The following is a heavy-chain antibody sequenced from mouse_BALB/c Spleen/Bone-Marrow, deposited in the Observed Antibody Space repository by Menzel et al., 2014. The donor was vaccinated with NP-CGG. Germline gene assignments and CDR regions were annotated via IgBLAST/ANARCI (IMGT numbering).Heavy chain of an antibody. CDR2: VYPGSDTA. J-gene: IGHJ3*01. CDR3: TRSLYYYPAY. CDR1: GYTFTNFW. V-gene: IGHV1S22*01. D-gene: IGHD1-1*01. Sequence: LQQSGSELVRPGASVKLSCKAFGYTFTNFWMHWVRQRPGQGLEWIGNVYPGSDTANYDEKFKSKATLTVDTSSSTAYMQLSSLTSEDSTVYYCTRSLYYYPAYWGQGTLVTVST.